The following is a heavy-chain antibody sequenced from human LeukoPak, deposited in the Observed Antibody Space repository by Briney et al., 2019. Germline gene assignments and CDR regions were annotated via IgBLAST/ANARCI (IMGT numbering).Heavy chain of an antibody. V-gene: IGHV4-34*01. D-gene: IGHD6-19*01. J-gene: IGHJ4*02. CDR3: ARRGSEGGRCFDA. CDR1: SGSFNNYY. Sequence: PSETPSLPCAVLSGSFNNYYWSWVRHPPGKGLEWLGEINHVGSTTYNSSLKSRVIISVDTSRIQFSLNLNSVTAADTAVYYCARRGSEGGRCFDAWGQGILVTVSS. CDR2: INHVGST.